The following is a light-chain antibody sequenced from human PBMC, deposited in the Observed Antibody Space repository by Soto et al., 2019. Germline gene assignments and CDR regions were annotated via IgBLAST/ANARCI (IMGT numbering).Light chain of an antibody. CDR2: EVS. J-gene: IGLJ1*01. Sequence: QSALTQPPSASGSPGQSVTISCTGTSSDVGGYNYVSWYQQHPGKAPKLMIYEVSKRPSGVPDRFSGSKSGNTASLTVSGLQAEDEADYYCSSYAGSNNWDVFGTGTKVTVL. CDR3: SSYAGSNNWDV. CDR1: SSDVGGYNY. V-gene: IGLV2-8*01.